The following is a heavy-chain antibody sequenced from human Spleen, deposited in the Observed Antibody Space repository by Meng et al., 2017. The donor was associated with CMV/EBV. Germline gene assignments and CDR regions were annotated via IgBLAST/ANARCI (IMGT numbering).Heavy chain of an antibody. CDR3: ARDSRTNGVPYGLDV. J-gene: IGHJ6*02. D-gene: IGHD2-8*01. CDR1: GGSFSSGSYY. Sequence: SETLSLTCIVSGGSFSSGSYYWSWIRQPPGKGLEWFGYIYYSGSTNYNPSLKSRVTISVDTSKNQFSLKLSSVTAADTAVYYCARDSRTNGVPYGLDVWGQGTTVTVSS. V-gene: IGHV4-61*01. CDR2: IYYSGST.